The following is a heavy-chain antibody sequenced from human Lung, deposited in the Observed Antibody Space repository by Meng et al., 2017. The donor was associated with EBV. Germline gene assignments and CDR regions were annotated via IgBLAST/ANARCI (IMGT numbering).Heavy chain of an antibody. CDR1: GGSIRNDQW. J-gene: IGHJ4*02. CDR3: ARGKLSGYRYFDY. CDR2: IYHSGST. V-gene: IGHV4-4*02. Sequence: GQVEGSGPGRVKPSGTLSLTCDVSGGSIRNDQWWSWVRQAPGKGLEWIGEIYHSGSTNYNPSLKSRVTISVDKSKNQFSLKLSSVTAADTAVYYCARGKLSGYRYFDYWGQGTLVTVSS. D-gene: IGHD3-3*01.